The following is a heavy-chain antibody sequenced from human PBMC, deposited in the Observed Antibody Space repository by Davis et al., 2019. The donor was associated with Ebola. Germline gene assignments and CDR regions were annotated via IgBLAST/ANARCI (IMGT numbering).Heavy chain of an antibody. D-gene: IGHD3-22*01. V-gene: IGHV1-18*04. CDR2: ISAYNGNT. J-gene: IGHJ4*02. Sequence: ASVKVSCKASGYTFTSYGISWVRQAPGQGLEWMGWISAYNGNTNYAQKLQGRVTMTTDKSTSTAYMELRSLRSDDTAVYYCARDRGRAYYDSSGYYYMGPSAMIDWGQGTLVTVSS. CDR1: GYTFTSYG. CDR3: ARDRGRAYYDSSGYYYMGPSAMID.